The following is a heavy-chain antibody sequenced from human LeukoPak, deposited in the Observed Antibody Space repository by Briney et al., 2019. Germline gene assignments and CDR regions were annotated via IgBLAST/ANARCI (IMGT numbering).Heavy chain of an antibody. Sequence: GGSLRLSCAASGFTFSSYAMSWVRQAPGKGLEWVSAISGSGGSTYYADSVKGRFTISRDNSKNTLYLQMNSLRAEDTAVYYCGRPTRITMIVVVIGGGYWGQGTLVTVSS. CDR3: GRPTRITMIVVVIGGGY. D-gene: IGHD3-22*01. CDR2: ISGSGGST. V-gene: IGHV3-23*01. CDR1: GFTFSSYA. J-gene: IGHJ4*02.